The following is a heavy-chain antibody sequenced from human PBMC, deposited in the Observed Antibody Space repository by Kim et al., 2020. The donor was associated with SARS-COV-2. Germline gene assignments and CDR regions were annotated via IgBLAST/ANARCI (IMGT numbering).Heavy chain of an antibody. CDR3: ASPSIPGYSSSWYPREFDY. V-gene: IGHV3-11*06. J-gene: IGHJ4*02. Sequence: GRFTISRDNAKNSLYLQMNSLRAEDTAVYDCASPSIPGYSSSWYPREFDYWGQGTLVTVSS. D-gene: IGHD6-13*01.